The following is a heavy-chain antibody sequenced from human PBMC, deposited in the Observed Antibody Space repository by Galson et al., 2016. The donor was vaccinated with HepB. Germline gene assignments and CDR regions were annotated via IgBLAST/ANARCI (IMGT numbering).Heavy chain of an antibody. J-gene: IGHJ2*01. CDR1: GFTFGDYA. CDR2: VRSKAFIGAT. V-gene: IGHV3-49*03. D-gene: IGHD2-21*02. CDR3: TRALTHNWYFDL. Sequence: SLRLSCAASGFTFGDYALNWFRQAPGKGLEWIGFVRSKAFIGATGYYASVQGRFTISRDYSKSIAYLQMTSLKTEDAAVCYCTRALTHNWYFDLWGRGTLVTVSS.